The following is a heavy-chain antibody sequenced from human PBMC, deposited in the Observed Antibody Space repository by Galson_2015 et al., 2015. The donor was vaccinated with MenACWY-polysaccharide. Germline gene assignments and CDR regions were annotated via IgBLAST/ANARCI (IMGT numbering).Heavy chain of an antibody. CDR1: GGSFSGYY. CDR2: INPSGIT. J-gene: IGHJ4*02. CDR3: AIGKSRYSNY. D-gene: IGHD4-11*01. Sequence: SETLSLTCAVYGGSFSGYYWTWIRQPPGEGLEWIGEINPSGITNYNPSLKSRVTISLDTSKNEFSLKVSSVTAADTAMYYCAIGKSRYSNYCGQGTLVTVSS. V-gene: IGHV4-34*01.